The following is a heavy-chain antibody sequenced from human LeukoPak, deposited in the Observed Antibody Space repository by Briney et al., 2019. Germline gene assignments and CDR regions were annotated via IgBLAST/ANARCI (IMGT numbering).Heavy chain of an antibody. Sequence: DSVKVSCKASGYTFTSYGITWVRQAPGQGLEWMGWISAYNAYTYYAQKLQGRVTMTTDTSTSTAYMELRSLRSDDTAVYYCARDVLHRIHYDSSAYYPGSSYWGQGTLVTVSS. J-gene: IGHJ4*02. V-gene: IGHV1-18*01. CDR3: ARDVLHRIHYDSSAYYPGSSY. D-gene: IGHD3-22*01. CDR1: GYTFTSYG. CDR2: ISAYNAYT.